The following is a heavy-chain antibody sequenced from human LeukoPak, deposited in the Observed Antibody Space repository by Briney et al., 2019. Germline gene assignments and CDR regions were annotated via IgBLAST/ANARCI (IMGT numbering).Heavy chain of an antibody. Sequence: ASVKVSCKASGYTFTSYYMHWVRQAPGQGLEWMGIINPSGGSTSYAQKFQGRVTMTRDMSTSTVYMELSSLRSEDTAVYYCARSGYSYGLEYYYYMDVWGKGTTVTISS. J-gene: IGHJ6*03. CDR2: INPSGGST. CDR3: ARSGYSYGLEYYYYMDV. CDR1: GYTFTSYY. D-gene: IGHD5-18*01. V-gene: IGHV1-46*01.